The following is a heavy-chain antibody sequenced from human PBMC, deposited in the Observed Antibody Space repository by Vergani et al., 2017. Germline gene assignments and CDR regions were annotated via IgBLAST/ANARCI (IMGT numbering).Heavy chain of an antibody. CDR3: AREGYCSGGSCYSVAWFDP. CDR1: GGSISSYY. Sequence: QVQLQQWGAGLLKPSETLSLTCTVSGGSISSYYWSWIRQPPGKGLEWIGYIYYSGSTNYNPSLKSRVTISVDTSKNQFSLKLSSVTAADTAVYYCAREGYCSGGSCYSVAWFDPWGQGTLVTVSS. D-gene: IGHD2-15*01. CDR2: IYYSGST. J-gene: IGHJ5*02. V-gene: IGHV4-59*01.